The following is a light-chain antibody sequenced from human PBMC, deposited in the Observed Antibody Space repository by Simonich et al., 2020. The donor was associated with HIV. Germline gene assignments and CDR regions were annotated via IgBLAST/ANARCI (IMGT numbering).Light chain of an antibody. CDR2: AAS. Sequence: DIQMTQSPSSLSASVGDRVTITCRASHSISTYLNWYQQKPGKAPNLLIYAASSLQSGVPSRFSGSGSGTDFTLIISSLQPEDFATYYCQQSHYTPFTFGQGPKLDIK. CDR3: QQSHYTPFT. J-gene: IGKJ2*01. CDR1: HSISTY. V-gene: IGKV1-39*01.